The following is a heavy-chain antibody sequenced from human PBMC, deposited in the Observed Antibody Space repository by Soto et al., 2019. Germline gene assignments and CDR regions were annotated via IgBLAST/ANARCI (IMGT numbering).Heavy chain of an antibody. Sequence: QVQLVQSGAEVKKSGASVKVSWKASGYSCTGYYMHWVRQAPGQGLEWMGWINPNSGGTNYAQKFQGRVTMTRDTSISTAYMELSRLRSDDTAVYYCARVAAYGGHFDYWGQGTLVTASS. J-gene: IGHJ4*02. D-gene: IGHD4-17*01. CDR1: GYSCTGYY. CDR2: INPNSGGT. CDR3: ARVAAYGGHFDY. V-gene: IGHV1-2*02.